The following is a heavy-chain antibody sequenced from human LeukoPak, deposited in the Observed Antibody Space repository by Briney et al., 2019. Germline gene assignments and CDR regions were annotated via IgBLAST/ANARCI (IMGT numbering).Heavy chain of an antibody. Sequence: PGGSPRLSCAASGSVFSSYWMTWVRQAPGKGLEWVASINEGGSRRYYVDSVKGQFTISRDNAQKSLYLEMDSLRADDTAVYYCARAVTSTEGYWGQGTLVTVSS. J-gene: IGHJ4*02. D-gene: IGHD4-17*01. CDR2: INEGGSRR. CDR1: GSVFSSYW. V-gene: IGHV3-7*03. CDR3: ARAVTSTEGY.